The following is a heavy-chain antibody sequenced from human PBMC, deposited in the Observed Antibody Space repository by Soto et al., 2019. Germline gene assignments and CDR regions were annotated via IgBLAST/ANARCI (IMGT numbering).Heavy chain of an antibody. CDR1: GGSISSYY. Sequence: SETLSLTCTVSGGSISSYYWSWIRQPPGKGLEWIGYIYYSGSTNYNPSLKSRVTISVDTSKNQFSLKLSSVTAADTAVYYCARVIGRLDRHSSSWLTSRVTYYYGMDVWGQGTTVTVSS. CDR3: ARVIGRLDRHSSSWLTSRVTYYYGMDV. D-gene: IGHD6-13*01. J-gene: IGHJ6*02. V-gene: IGHV4-59*01. CDR2: IYYSGST.